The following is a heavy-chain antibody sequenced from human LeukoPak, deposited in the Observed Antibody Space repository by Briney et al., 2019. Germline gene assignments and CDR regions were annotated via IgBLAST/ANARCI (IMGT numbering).Heavy chain of an antibody. J-gene: IGHJ4*02. CDR2: ISSSGSFV. CDR1: GLTFSPYS. CDR3: ARDPGVPAAPLDY. D-gene: IGHD2-2*01. Sequence: GGSLRLSCAASGLTFSPYSFNWVRQAPGKGLEWVSYISSSGSFVYYADSVKGRFTVSRDNAKSLVFLQMDSLRVEDTGVYYCARDPGVPAAPLDYWGLGTLVTVSS. V-gene: IGHV3-21*01.